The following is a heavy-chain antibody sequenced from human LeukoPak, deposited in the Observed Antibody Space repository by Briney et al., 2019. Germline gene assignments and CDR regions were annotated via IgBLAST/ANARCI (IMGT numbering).Heavy chain of an antibody. D-gene: IGHD3-22*01. CDR1: GYSISSGYY. J-gene: IGHJ4*02. V-gene: IGHV4-38-2*02. CDR3: AREPYYYDSSGYISDY. CDR2: IHHSGST. Sequence: PSETLSLTCTVSGYSISSGYYWGWIRPPPGKGLEWIGSIHHSGSTNYNPSLKSRVTISLDTSKNQFSLKLSSVTAADTAVYYCAREPYYYDSSGYISDYWGQGTLVTVSS.